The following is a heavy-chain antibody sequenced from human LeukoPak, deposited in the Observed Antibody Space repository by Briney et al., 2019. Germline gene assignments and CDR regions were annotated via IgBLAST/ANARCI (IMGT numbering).Heavy chain of an antibody. CDR1: GFTFSSYA. CDR2: ISGSGGST. V-gene: IGHV3-23*01. Sequence: GGSLRLSCAASGFTFSSYAMSWVRHAPGKGLEWVSAISGSGGSTYYADSVKGRFTISRDNSKNTLCLQMNSLRAEDTAVYYCAKDPYGGDKAFDYWGQGTLVTVSS. J-gene: IGHJ4*02. D-gene: IGHD4-23*01. CDR3: AKDPYGGDKAFDY.